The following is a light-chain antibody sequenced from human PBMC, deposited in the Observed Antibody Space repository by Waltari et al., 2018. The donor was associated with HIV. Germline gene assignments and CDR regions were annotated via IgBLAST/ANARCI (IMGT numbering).Light chain of an antibody. CDR2: SND. J-gene: IGLJ3*02. V-gene: IGLV1-44*01. CDR3: AAWDDSLNGM. Sequence: QSVLTQPPSVSGTPGQNVTISCSGSSTNIGSNIVHWYQQVTEAAPKLLIYSNDKRPAGVPDRFSGSKSCTSASLAISGLQAADEADYYCAAWDDSLNGMFGGGTKLTV. CDR1: STNIGSNI.